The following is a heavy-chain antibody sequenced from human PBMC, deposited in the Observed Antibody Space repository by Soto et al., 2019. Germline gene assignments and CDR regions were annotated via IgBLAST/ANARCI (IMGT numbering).Heavy chain of an antibody. J-gene: IGHJ4*02. CDR3: AKDRMTTVTIDY. CDR1: GFTFSSYG. V-gene: IGHV3-30*18. Sequence: GGSLRLSCAASGFTFSSYGMHWVRQAPGKGLEWVAVISYDGSNKYYADSVKGRFTISRDNSKNTLYLQMNSLRAEDMAVYYCAKDRMTTVTIDYWGQGTLVTVSS. CDR2: ISYDGSNK. D-gene: IGHD4-17*01.